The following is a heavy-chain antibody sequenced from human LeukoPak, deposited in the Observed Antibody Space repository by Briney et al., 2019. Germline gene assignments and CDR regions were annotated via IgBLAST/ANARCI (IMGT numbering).Heavy chain of an antibody. CDR3: AKGFRGYSGYDRPFDY. CDR1: GFTFDDYA. V-gene: IGHV3-9*01. Sequence: GGSLRLSCAASGFTFDDYAMHWVRQAPGKGLEWVSGISWNSGSIGYANSVKGRFTISRDNAKNSLYLQMNSLRAEDTALYYCAKGFRGYSGYDRPFDYWGQGTLVTVSS. J-gene: IGHJ4*02. CDR2: ISWNSGSI. D-gene: IGHD5-12*01.